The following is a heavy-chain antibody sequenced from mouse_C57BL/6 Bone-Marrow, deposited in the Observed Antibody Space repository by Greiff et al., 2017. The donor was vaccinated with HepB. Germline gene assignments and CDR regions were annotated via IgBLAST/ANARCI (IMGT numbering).Heavy chain of an antibody. Sequence: EVNVVESGGGLVQPGGSLKLSCAASGFTFSSYGMSWVRQTPDKRLELVATINSNGGSTYYPDSVKGRFTISRDNAKNTLYLRMSSLKSEDTAMYYCARDRTGFAYWGQGTLVTVSA. CDR3: ARDRTGFAY. J-gene: IGHJ3*01. D-gene: IGHD4-1*01. V-gene: IGHV5-6-3*01. CDR2: INSNGGST. CDR1: GFTFSSYG.